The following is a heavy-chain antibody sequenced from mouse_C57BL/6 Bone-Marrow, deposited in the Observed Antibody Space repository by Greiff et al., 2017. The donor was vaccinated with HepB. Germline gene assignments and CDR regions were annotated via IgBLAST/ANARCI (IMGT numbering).Heavy chain of an antibody. CDR2: IDPSDSYT. Sequence: VQLQQPGAELVRPGTSVKLSCKASGYTFTSYWMHWVKQRPGQGLEWIGVIDPSDSYTNYNQKFKGQATLTVDTSSSTAYMQLSSLTSEDSAVYYCARPPLYSNLGMDYWGQGTSVTVSS. CDR3: ARPPLYSNLGMDY. J-gene: IGHJ4*01. D-gene: IGHD2-5*01. V-gene: IGHV1-59*01. CDR1: GYTFTSYW.